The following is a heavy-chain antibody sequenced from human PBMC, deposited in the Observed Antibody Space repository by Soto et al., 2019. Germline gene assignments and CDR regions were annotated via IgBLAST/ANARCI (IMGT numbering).Heavy chain of an antibody. CDR1: GYSFSSFW. J-gene: IGHJ3*02. CDR2: IYPGDSDT. D-gene: IGHD2-2*01. V-gene: IGHV5-51*01. CDR3: ARSLVVPDASEVAFDI. Sequence: PGESLKISCKGSGYSFSSFWIGWVRQMPGKGLEWMGIIYPGDSDTRYSPSFQGQVTISADKSISTAYLQWSSLKASDTAMYSCARSLVVPDASEVAFDIWGQGTMVTVSS.